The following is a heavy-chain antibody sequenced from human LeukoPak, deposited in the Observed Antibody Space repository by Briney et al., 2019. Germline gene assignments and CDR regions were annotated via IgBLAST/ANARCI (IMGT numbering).Heavy chain of an antibody. CDR2: IHTSGST. J-gene: IGHJ4*02. CDR3: ASGQWTLYYFDY. V-gene: IGHV4-4*07. D-gene: IGHD6-19*01. Sequence: SETLSLTCTVSGGSISSYYWSWIRQPAGKGLEWIGRIHTSGSTNYNPSLKSRVTMSVDTSKNQFSLKLSSVTAADTAVYYCASGQWTLYYFDYWGQGTLVTVSS. CDR1: GGSISSYY.